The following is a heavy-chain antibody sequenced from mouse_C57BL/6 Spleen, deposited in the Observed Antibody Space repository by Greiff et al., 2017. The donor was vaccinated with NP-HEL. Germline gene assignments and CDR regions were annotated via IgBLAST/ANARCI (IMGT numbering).Heavy chain of an antibody. CDR3: ARGDGDGYYFDY. D-gene: IGHD2-3*01. CDR2: IYPGDGDT. CDR1: GYAFSSYW. Sequence: QVQLKQSGAELVKPGASVKISCKASGYAFSSYWMNWVKQRPGKGLEWIGQIYPGDGDTNYNGKFKGKATLTADKSSSTAYMQLSSLTSEDSAVYFCARGDGDGYYFDYWGQGTTLTVSS. V-gene: IGHV1-80*01. J-gene: IGHJ2*01.